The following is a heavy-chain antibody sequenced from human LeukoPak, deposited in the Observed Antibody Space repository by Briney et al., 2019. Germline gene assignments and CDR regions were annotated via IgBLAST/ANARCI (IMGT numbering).Heavy chain of an antibody. Sequence: GGSRRLSCAASGFTFSSYSMNWVRQAPGKGLEWVSSISSGSSYIYYADSVKGRFTISRDNAKSSLYLQMTSLRAEDTAVYYCARSSSVNYDSSGYSALDYWGQGTLVTVSS. CDR1: GFTFSSYS. J-gene: IGHJ4*02. V-gene: IGHV3-21*01. CDR3: ARSSSVNYDSSGYSALDY. D-gene: IGHD3-22*01. CDR2: ISSGSSYI.